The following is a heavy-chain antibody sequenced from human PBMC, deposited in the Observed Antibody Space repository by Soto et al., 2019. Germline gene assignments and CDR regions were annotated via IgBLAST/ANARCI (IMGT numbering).Heavy chain of an antibody. CDR2: IYHSGST. V-gene: IGHV4-30-2*01. CDR3: ARGDGSYYDFWSGYYSGIWFDP. D-gene: IGHD3-3*01. J-gene: IGHJ5*02. Sequence: SETLSLTCAVSGGSISSGGYSWSWIRQPPGKGLEWIGYIYHSGSTYYNPSLKSRVTISVDRSKNQFSLKMSSVTDADTAVYYCARGDGSYYDFWSGYYSGIWFDPWGQGTLVTVSS. CDR1: GGSISSGGYS.